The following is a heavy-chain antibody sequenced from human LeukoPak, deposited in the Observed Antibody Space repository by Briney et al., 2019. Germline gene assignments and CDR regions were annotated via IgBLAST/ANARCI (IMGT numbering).Heavy chain of an antibody. CDR3: ASGGVNSATFDY. Sequence: GASVKVSFKASGGTFSSYAISWVRQAPGQGLEWRGGIIPIFGPAKYAQKFQGRVTITTDESTSTAYMELSSLRSEDTAVYYCASGGVNSATFDYWGQGTLVTVSS. V-gene: IGHV1-69*05. D-gene: IGHD4-23*01. CDR1: GGTFSSYA. CDR2: IIPIFGPA. J-gene: IGHJ4*02.